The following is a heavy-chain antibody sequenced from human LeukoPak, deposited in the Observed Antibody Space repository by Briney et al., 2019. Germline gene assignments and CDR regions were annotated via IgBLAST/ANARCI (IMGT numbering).Heavy chain of an antibody. CDR3: ARGASADY. J-gene: IGHJ4*02. V-gene: IGHV4-30-2*01. Sequence: PSETLSLTCAVSGGSISSGGYSWSWIRQPPGKGQEWIGYIYHSGSTYYNPSLKSRVTISVDRSKNQFSLKLSSVTAADTAVYYCARGASADYWGQGTLVTVSS. CDR1: GGSISSGGYS. CDR2: IYHSGST.